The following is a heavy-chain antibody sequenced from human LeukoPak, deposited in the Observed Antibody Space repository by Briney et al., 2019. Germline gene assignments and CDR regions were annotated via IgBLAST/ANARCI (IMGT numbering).Heavy chain of an antibody. D-gene: IGHD2-15*01. CDR1: GGSISSGGYS. V-gene: IGHV4-30-4*07. CDR3: ARDPLFCSGGSCYPRSPGAFDI. Sequence: TSETLSLTCAVSGGSISSGGYSWSWIRQPPGKGLEWIGYIYYSGSTYYNPSLKSRVTISVDTSKNQFSLKLSSVTAADTAVYYCARDPLFCSGGSCYPRSPGAFDIWGQGTMVTVSS. CDR2: IYYSGST. J-gene: IGHJ3*02.